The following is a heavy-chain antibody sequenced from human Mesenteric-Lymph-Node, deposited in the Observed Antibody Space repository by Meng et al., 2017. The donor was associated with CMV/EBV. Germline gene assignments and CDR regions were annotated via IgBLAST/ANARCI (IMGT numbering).Heavy chain of an antibody. V-gene: IGHV3-7*01. D-gene: IGHD3-3*01. CDR2: IKQDGSEK. CDR1: GFIFSSYW. J-gene: IGHJ4*02. Sequence: LSLTCAASGFIFSSYWMSWVRQAPGKGLEWVANIKQDGSEKYYVDSVKGRFTISRDNAKNSLYLQMNSLRVEDTAVYYCASSLMDFWSGYDYWGQGTLVTVSS. CDR3: ASSLMDFWSGYDY.